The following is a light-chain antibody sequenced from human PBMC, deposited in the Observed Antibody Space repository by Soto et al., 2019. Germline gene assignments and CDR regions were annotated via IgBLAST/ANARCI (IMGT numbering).Light chain of an antibody. J-gene: IGKJ1*01. Sequence: EIVMTQSPVTLSVSPGERATLSCRASQNVSSKLAWYQQRPGQAPRLLIFGASTRATGIPARFSGSGSGTEFTLTISSLQSGDFAVYYCQQYNNWPPWAFGQGTRVEIK. V-gene: IGKV3-15*01. CDR1: QNVSSK. CDR2: GAS. CDR3: QQYNNWPPWA.